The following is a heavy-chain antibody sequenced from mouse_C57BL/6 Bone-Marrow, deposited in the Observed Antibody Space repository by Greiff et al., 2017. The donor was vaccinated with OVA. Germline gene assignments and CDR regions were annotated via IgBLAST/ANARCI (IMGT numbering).Heavy chain of an antibody. Sequence: VQVVESGAELVRPGASVTLSCKASGYTFTDYEMHWVKQTPVHGLEWIGAIDPETGGTAYNQKFKGKAILTADKSSSTAYMELRSLTSEDSAVYYCSYGSSLDYWGQGTTLTVSS. CDR2: IDPETGGT. CDR1: GYTFTDYE. CDR3: SYGSSLDY. J-gene: IGHJ2*01. V-gene: IGHV1-15*01. D-gene: IGHD1-1*01.